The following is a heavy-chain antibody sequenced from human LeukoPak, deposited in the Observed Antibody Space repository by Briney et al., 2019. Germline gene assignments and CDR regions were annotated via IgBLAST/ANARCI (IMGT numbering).Heavy chain of an antibody. J-gene: IGHJ4*02. CDR1: GYTFTSYG. CDR2: ISPYNGNT. V-gene: IGHV1-18*01. Sequence: ASVKVSCKASGYTFTSYGISWVRQAPGQGLEWMGWISPYNGNTNYAQKLQGRVTMTTDTSTSTAYMELRSLRSDDTAVYYCARESRFGGYGSSGYYPSDYWGQGTLVTVSS. CDR3: ARESRFGGYGSSGYYPSDY. D-gene: IGHD3-22*01.